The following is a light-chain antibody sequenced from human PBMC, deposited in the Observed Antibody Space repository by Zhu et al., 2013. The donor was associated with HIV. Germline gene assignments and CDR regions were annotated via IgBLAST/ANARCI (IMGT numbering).Light chain of an antibody. CDR2: GKN. J-gene: IGLJ1*01. V-gene: IGLV3-19*01. Sequence: SSELTQDPAVSVALGQTVRITCQGDSLRKYYVNWYQQKPGQAPILVMYGKNLRPSGISDRFSGSSSGNTASLTISGTQAEDEADFYCSSRNSVGDHYVFGAGTKVTIL. CDR3: SSRNSVGDHYV. CDR1: SLRKYY.